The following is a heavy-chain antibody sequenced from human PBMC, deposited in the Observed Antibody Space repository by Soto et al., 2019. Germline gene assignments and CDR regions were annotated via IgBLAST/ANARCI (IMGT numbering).Heavy chain of an antibody. Sequence: EVQLEESGGGAVQLGESLRVTCVASGFTFRNQWMHWVRQVPGMGLVWVSRINGDGTRASYADFVKGRFTISRDNARNLLFLQLNSLTVEDAGVYHCARGGAAGRGDAIDIWGPGTTVAVSS. CDR2: INGDGTRA. CDR1: GFTFRNQW. J-gene: IGHJ6*02. D-gene: IGHD3-10*01. V-gene: IGHV3-74*01. CDR3: ARGGAAGRGDAIDI.